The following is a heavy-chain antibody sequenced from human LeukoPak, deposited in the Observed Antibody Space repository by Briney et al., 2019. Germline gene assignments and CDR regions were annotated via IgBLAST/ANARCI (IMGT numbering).Heavy chain of an antibody. CDR2: IIPIFGTA. CDR1: GGTFSSYA. CDR3: ARDNGDYVGDTNWFDP. V-gene: IGHV1-69*01. J-gene: IGHJ5*02. D-gene: IGHD4-17*01. Sequence: GSSVKVSCKASGGTFSSYAISWVRQAPGQGLEWMGGIIPIFGTANYAQKFQGRVTITADESTSTAYMELSSLRSEDTAVYYCARDNGDYVGDTNWFDPWGQGTLVTVSS.